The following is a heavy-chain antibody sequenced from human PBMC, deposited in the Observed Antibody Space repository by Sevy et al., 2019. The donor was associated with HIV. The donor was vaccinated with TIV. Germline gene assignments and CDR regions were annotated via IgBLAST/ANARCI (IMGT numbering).Heavy chain of an antibody. CDR3: VRRYFDL. Sequence: GGSLRLSCKASGFTFSSFWIQWVRQAPGKGREGGANIRQDGSEMYYVGSVKGRFTISRDNAKNALYLQMDGLRAEDTAVYYCVRRYFDLWGQGTLVTVSS. J-gene: IGHJ4*02. V-gene: IGHV3-7*03. CDR1: GFTFSSFW. CDR2: IRQDGSEM.